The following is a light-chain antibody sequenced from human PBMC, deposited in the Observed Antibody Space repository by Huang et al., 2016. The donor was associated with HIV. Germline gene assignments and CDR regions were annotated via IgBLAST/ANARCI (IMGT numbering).Light chain of an antibody. Sequence: DIQMTQSPSTLSASVGDRVTIICRASQSVRSWLAWYQQKPGHAPNLLIYQASTLQNGVPSRFSGSGSGTEFTLTISSLQPDDFASYYCQQYSSYIQWTFGQGTKVEI. V-gene: IGKV1-5*03. CDR3: QQYSSYIQWT. CDR2: QAS. CDR1: QSVRSW. J-gene: IGKJ1*01.